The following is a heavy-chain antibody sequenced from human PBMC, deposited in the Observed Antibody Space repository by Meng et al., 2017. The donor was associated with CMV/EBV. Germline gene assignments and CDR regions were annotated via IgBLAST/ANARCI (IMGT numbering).Heavy chain of an antibody. CDR1: GYTFTGYY. CDR3: ARGLRGSYDSSEPRWFDP. CDR2: INPNSGGT. D-gene: IGHD3-22*01. J-gene: IGHJ5*02. Sequence: ASVKVSCKASGYTFTGYYMHWVRQAPGQGLEWMGWINPNSGGTNYAQKFQGRVTMTRDTSISTAYMELSRLRSDDTAVYYCARGLRGSYDSSEPRWFDPWGQGTLVTVSS. V-gene: IGHV1-2*02.